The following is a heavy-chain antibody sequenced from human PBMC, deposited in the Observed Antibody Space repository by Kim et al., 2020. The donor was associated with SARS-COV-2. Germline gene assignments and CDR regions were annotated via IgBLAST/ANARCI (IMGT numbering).Heavy chain of an antibody. V-gene: IGHV4-59*01. J-gene: IGHJ2*01. CDR3: ARVVRTQWYFDL. CDR1: GGSISSYY. CDR2: IYYSGST. D-gene: IGHD3-10*01. Sequence: SETLSLTCTVSGGSISSYYWSWIRQPPGKGLEWIGYIYYSGSTNYNPSLKSRVTISVDTSKNQFSLKLSSVTAADTAVYYCARVVRTQWYFDLWGRGTLVTVSS.